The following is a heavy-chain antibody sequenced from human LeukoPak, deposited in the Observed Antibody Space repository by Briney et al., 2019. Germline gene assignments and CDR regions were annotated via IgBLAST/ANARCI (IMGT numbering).Heavy chain of an antibody. V-gene: IGHV1-69*04. CDR2: IIPTLGTA. CDR1: GGTFYSYA. J-gene: IGHJ4*02. D-gene: IGHD6-19*01. Sequence: ASVKVSCKASGGTFYSYAISWVRQAPGQGLEWMGRIIPTLGTANYAQNFQGRVTITADKSTSTAYMELSSLRSEDTAIYYCASGYSSGWYCDSRGQGTLVTVSS. CDR3: ASGYSSGWYCDS.